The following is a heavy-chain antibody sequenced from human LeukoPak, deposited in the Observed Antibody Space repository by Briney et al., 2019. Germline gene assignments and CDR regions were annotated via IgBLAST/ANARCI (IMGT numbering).Heavy chain of an antibody. V-gene: IGHV3-30*18. CDR2: ISYDGSNK. CDR1: GFTFSSYG. CDR3: AKGPRGGGLYFDY. Sequence: GGSLRLSCAASGFTFSSYGMHWVRQAPGKGLEWVAVISYDGSNKYYADSVKGRFTIPRDNSKNTLYLQMNSLRAEDTAVYYCAKGPRGGGLYFDYWGQGTLVTVSS. J-gene: IGHJ4*02. D-gene: IGHD3-10*01.